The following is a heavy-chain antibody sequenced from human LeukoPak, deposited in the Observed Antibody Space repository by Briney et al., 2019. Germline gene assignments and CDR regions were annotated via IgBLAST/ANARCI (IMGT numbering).Heavy chain of an antibody. V-gene: IGHV1-24*01. J-gene: IGHJ3*02. D-gene: IGHD3-22*01. Sequence: ASVKVSCKVSGYTLTELSMHWVRQAPGKGLEWMGGFDPEDGETIYAQKFQGRVTMTEDTSTDTAYMELSSLRSEDTAVYYCARGKYYYDSSGLGPDAFDIWGQGTMVTVSS. CDR3: ARGKYYYDSSGLGPDAFDI. CDR1: GYTLTELS. CDR2: FDPEDGET.